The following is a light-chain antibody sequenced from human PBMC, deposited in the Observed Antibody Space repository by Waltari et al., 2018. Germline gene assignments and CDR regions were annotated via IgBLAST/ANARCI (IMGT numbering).Light chain of an antibody. CDR1: QDLRSS. J-gene: IGKJ3*01. V-gene: IGKV1-9*01. CDR2: AAS. CDR3: QQVNNYPFT. Sequence: DIQLTQSPSFLSASVGDRVTTTCRASQDLRSSLAWYQQKPGRAPKLLIYAASPLQSGVPSRLSGSGSGTEFTLTISSLQPEDFVTYYCQQVNNYPFTFGPGTILDVK.